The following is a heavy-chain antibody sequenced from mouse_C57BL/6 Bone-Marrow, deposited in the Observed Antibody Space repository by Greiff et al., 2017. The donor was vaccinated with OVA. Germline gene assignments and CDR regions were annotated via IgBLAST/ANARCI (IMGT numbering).Heavy chain of an antibody. CDR2: IDPSDSYT. Sequence: QVQLQQPGAELVMPGASVKLSCKASGYTFTSYWMHWVKQRPGQGLEWIGEIDPSDSYTNYNQKFKGKSTLTVDKSSSTAYMQLSSLTSEDSAVYYCARSVITTVVEGIAYWGQGTLVTVSA. V-gene: IGHV1-69*01. D-gene: IGHD1-1*01. J-gene: IGHJ3*01. CDR3: ARSVITTVVEGIAY. CDR1: GYTFTSYW.